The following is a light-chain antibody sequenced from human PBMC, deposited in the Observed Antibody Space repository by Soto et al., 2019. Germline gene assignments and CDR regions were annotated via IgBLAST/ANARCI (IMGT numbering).Light chain of an antibody. J-gene: IGKJ4*01. Sequence: ETVMTQSPATLSVSPGEGATLSCRASQSVSSNLAWYQQRPGQTPRLLVYGASNRATGMSARFSGSGSGTEFTLTISSLQYEDFALYYCQQYNDWPHTFGGGTKVEIK. CDR1: QSVSSN. V-gene: IGKV3-15*01. CDR3: QQYNDWPHT. CDR2: GAS.